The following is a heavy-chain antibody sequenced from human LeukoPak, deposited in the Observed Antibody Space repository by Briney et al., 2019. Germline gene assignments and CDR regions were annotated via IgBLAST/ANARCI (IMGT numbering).Heavy chain of an antibody. CDR3: ARGTYCSSTRCESDAFDI. Sequence: PGGSLRLSCAASGFTFSSYDMHWVRQATGKGLEWVSAIGTAGDPYYPGCVKGRFTISREDAKNSLYLQMNSLRVGDTAVYYCARGTYCSSTRCESDAFDIWGQGTMVTVSS. CDR1: GFTFSSYD. V-gene: IGHV3-13*05. CDR2: IGTAGDP. D-gene: IGHD2-2*01. J-gene: IGHJ3*02.